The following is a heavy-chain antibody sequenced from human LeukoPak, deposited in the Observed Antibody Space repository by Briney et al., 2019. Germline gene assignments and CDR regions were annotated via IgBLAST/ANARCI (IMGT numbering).Heavy chain of an antibody. D-gene: IGHD6-13*01. CDR3: ATQAAAKNWFDH. Sequence: KPSETLSLTCAVYGGSFSGYYWSWIRQPPGKGLEWIGEINHSGSTNYNPSLKSRVTISVNTSKNQFSLKLSSVTAADTAVYYCATQAAAKNWFDHWGQGTLVTVSS. V-gene: IGHV4-34*01. J-gene: IGHJ5*02. CDR1: GGSFSGYY. CDR2: INHSGST.